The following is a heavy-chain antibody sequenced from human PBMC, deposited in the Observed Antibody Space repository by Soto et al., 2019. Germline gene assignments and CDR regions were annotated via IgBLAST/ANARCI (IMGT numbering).Heavy chain of an antibody. CDR3: ARARLSNGDPNIYFFYGLDV. CDR1: GDMFRNSA. D-gene: IGHD3-10*01. J-gene: IGHJ6*02. V-gene: IGHV1-69*01. CDR2: IIPLFRKT. Sequence: QVELVQSGAEVKRPGSSVKVSCKASGDMFRNSAFSWVRQAPGQGLAWMGVIIPLFRKTDVAQKFQGRVNLTVDETTSRIYMEVSSLTSEDTAVYYCARARLSNGDPNIYFFYGLDVWGQGTTITVSS.